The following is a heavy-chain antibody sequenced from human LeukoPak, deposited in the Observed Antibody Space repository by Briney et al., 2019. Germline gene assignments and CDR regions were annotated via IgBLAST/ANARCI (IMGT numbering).Heavy chain of an antibody. J-gene: IGHJ4*02. CDR3: ARGYYYDSSGYYQYFDY. V-gene: IGHV3-64*01. CDR1: GFTFSSYA. CDR2: ISSNGGST. Sequence: GGSLRLSCAASGFTFSSYAMHWVRQAPGKGLEYVSAISSNGGSTYYANSVKGRFTISRDNSKNTLYLQMGSLRAEDMAVYYCARGYYYDSSGYYQYFDYWGQGTLVTVSS. D-gene: IGHD3-22*01.